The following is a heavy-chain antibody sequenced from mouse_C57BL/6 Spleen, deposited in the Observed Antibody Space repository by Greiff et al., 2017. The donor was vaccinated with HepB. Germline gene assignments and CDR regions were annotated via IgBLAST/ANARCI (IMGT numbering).Heavy chain of an antibody. V-gene: IGHV5-6*01. CDR2: ISSGGSYT. CDR3: ARHEDYDYDPGFAY. D-gene: IGHD2-4*01. J-gene: IGHJ3*01. Sequence: EVQLQESGGDLVKPGGSLKLSCAASGFTFSSYGMSWVRQTPDKRLEWVATISSGGSYTYYPDSVKGRFTISRDNAKNTLYLQMSSLKSEDTAMYYCARHEDYDYDPGFAYWGQGTLVTVSA. CDR1: GFTFSSYG.